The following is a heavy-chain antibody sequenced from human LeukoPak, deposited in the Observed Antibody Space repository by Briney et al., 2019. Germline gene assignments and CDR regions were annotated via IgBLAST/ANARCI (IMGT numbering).Heavy chain of an antibody. J-gene: IGHJ4*02. CDR1: GYTFSSYG. Sequence: GASVNVSCKASGYTFSSYGISWVRQAPGQGLEWMGWISAYNGNTNYAQKLQGRVTMTRDTSTSTVYMELSSLRSEDTAVYYCARSSGNGGFDYWGQGTLVTVSS. V-gene: IGHV1-18*01. CDR2: ISAYNGNT. CDR3: ARSSGNGGFDY. D-gene: IGHD3-3*01.